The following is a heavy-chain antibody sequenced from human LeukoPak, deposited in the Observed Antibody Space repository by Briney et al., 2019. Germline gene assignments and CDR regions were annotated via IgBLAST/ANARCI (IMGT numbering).Heavy chain of an antibody. V-gene: IGHV1-18*01. Sequence: GASVKVSCKASGGTFSSYAISWVRQAPGQGLEWMGWISAYNGNTNYAQKLQGRVTMTTDTSTSTAYMELRSLRSDDTAVYYCARDRERGYSYATTVDYWGQGTLVTVSS. CDR1: GGTFSSYA. D-gene: IGHD5-18*01. CDR2: ISAYNGNT. J-gene: IGHJ4*02. CDR3: ARDRERGYSYATTVDY.